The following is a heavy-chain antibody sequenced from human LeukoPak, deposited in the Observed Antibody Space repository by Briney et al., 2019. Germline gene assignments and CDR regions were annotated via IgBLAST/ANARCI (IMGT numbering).Heavy chain of an antibody. D-gene: IGHD2-15*01. CDR3: GARPGEVAVPYDY. CDR1: GFTFSSYA. CDR2: ISGSGGST. V-gene: IGHV3-23*01. Sequence: PGGSLRLSCAASGFTFSSYAMSWVRQAPGKGLEWVSAISGSGGSTYYADSVKGRFTISRDNSKNTLYLQMHSLRAEDTAVYYCGARPGEVAVPYDYWGQGTLVTVSS. J-gene: IGHJ4*02.